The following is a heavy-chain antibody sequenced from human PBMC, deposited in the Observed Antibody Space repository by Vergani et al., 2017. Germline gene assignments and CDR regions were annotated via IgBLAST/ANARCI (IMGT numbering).Heavy chain of an antibody. V-gene: IGHV3-30*03. Sequence: QVQLVESGGGVVQPGRSLRLSCAASGFTFSSYGMHWVRQAPGKGLEWVAVISYDGGNKYYADSVKGRFTISRDNSKNSLYLQMNSLRAEDTAVYYCATTVTSNWGQGTLVTVSS. CDR1: GFTFSSYG. J-gene: IGHJ4*02. CDR2: ISYDGGNK. D-gene: IGHD4-17*01. CDR3: ATTVTSN.